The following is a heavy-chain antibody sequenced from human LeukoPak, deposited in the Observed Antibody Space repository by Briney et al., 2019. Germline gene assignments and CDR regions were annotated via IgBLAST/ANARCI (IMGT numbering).Heavy chain of an antibody. J-gene: IGHJ5*02. V-gene: IGHV3-23*01. CDR3: AKDLALNTIFGVVGNWFDP. D-gene: IGHD3-3*01. CDR2: ISGSGGST. Sequence: GGSLRLSCAASGFTFSSYAMSWVRQAPGKGLEWVSAISGSGGSTYYADSVKGRFTISRDNSKNTLYLQMNSLRAEDTAVYYCAKDLALNTIFGVVGNWFDPWGQGTLVTVSS. CDR1: GFTFSSYA.